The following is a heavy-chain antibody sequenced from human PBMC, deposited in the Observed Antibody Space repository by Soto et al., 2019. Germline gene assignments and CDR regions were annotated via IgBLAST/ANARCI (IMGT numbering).Heavy chain of an antibody. CDR1: GGTFSSYA. CDR3: ARWCGSGSYWGPWGV. V-gene: IGHV1-69*06. Sequence: SVKVSCKASGGTFSSYAISWVRQAPGQGLEWMGGIIPIFGTANYAQKFQGRVTITADKSTSTAYMELSSLRSEDTAVYYCARWCGSGSYWGPWGVWGQGTTVTVSS. J-gene: IGHJ6*02. CDR2: IIPIFGTA. D-gene: IGHD3-10*01.